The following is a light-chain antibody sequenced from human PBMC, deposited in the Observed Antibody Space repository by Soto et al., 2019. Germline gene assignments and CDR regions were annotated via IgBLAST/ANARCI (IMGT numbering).Light chain of an antibody. Sequence: QSVLTQPPSVSGAPGQRVTISCSGTSSNVGAASDVYRYQQLPGTAPRLLISVDNKRPSGVPDRFSASKSGTSASLAITGLRPEDEADYYCQSYDDSLSGSWVFGTGTKLTVL. CDR1: SSNVGAASD. V-gene: IGLV1-40*01. CDR2: VDN. CDR3: QSYDDSLSGSWV. J-gene: IGLJ1*01.